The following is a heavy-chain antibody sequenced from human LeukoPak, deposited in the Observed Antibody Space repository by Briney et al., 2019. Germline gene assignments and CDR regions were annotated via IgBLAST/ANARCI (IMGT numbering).Heavy chain of an antibody. CDR1: GGTFSSYA. CDR3: ASLAVGATQFFDY. J-gene: IGHJ4*02. CDR2: IIPIFGTA. V-gene: IGHV1-69*06. D-gene: IGHD1-26*01. Sequence: ASVKVSCKASGGTFSSYAISWVRQAPGQGLEWMGGIIPIFGTANYAQKFQGRVTITADKSTSTAYMELSSLRSEDTAVYYCASLAVGATQFFDYWGQGTLVTVSS.